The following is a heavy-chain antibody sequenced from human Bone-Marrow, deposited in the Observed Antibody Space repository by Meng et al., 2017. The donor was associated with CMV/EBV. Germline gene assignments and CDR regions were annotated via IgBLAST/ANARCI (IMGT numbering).Heavy chain of an antibody. CDR3: ASGMWLPFDY. D-gene: IGHD3-22*01. Sequence: GGSLRLSCAASGFAFSTYAMDWVRQAPGKGLEWVSYISSSGSTIYYADSVKGRFTISRDNAKNSLYLQMNSLRAEDTAVYYCASGMWLPFDYWGQGTLVTVSS. V-gene: IGHV3-48*03. J-gene: IGHJ4*02. CDR2: ISSSGSTI. CDR1: GFAFSTYA.